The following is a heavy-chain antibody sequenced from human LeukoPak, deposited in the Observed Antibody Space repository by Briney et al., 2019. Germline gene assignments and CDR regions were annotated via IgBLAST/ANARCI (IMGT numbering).Heavy chain of an antibody. J-gene: IGHJ5*02. CDR1: GDSLSSGYY. D-gene: IGHD6-13*01. CDR3: ARDRGSSSWTPNWFDP. Sequence: SETLSLTCFVSGDSLSSGYYWGWVRQPPGKGLEWIGYIYYSGSTNYNPSLKSRVTISVDTSKNQFSLKLSSVTAADTAVYYCARDRGSSSWTPNWFDPWGQGTLVTVSS. CDR2: IYYSGST. V-gene: IGHV4-59*01.